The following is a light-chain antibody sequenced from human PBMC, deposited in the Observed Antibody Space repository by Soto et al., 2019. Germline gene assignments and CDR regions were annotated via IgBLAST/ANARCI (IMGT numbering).Light chain of an antibody. CDR1: SSDVGGYTY. CDR3: NSYTNNNTFV. CDR2: EVS. J-gene: IGLJ1*01. Sequence: QSALTQPASVSGSPGQSITISCTGTSSDVGGYTYVSWFQQHPGKAPKLMIYEVSNRPSGVSNRFSGSRSGNTASLTISGLQSEDEAEYYCNSYTNNNTFVFGTGTKLTVL. V-gene: IGLV2-14*01.